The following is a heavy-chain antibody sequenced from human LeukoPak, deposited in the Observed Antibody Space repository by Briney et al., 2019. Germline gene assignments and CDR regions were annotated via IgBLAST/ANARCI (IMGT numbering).Heavy chain of an antibody. J-gene: IGHJ6*03. Sequence: SGKLAWKAAAGTFSSYSISWVRQAAGQWLEWMGGIIPIFGTANYAQKFQGRITITADESTSTAYMELSSLRSEDTAVYYCARGGYSLGRGYYYYIDVWGKGTTVTISS. CDR1: AGTFSSYS. CDR3: ARGGYSLGRGYYYYIDV. V-gene: IGHV1-69*13. D-gene: IGHD5-18*01. CDR2: IIPIFGTA.